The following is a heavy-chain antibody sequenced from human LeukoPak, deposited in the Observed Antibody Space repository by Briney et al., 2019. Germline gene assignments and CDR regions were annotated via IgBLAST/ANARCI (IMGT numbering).Heavy chain of an antibody. CDR2: INHSGSP. CDR1: GGSFSGYY. J-gene: IGHJ6*03. D-gene: IGHD2-15*01. CDR3: ASIDTIVVVVAATNYYYYMDV. Sequence: SETLSLTCAVYGGSFSGYYWSWVRQPPGKGLEWIGEINHSGSPNYNPALKSRVTISVDTSKNQFSLKLSSVTAADTAVYYCASIDTIVVVVAATNYYYYMDVWGKGTTVTVSS. V-gene: IGHV4-34*01.